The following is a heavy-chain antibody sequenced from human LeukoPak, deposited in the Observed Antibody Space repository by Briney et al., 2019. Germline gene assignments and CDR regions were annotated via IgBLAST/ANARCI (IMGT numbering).Heavy chain of an antibody. Sequence: ASVKVSCKASGYTFTGYYMHWVRQAPGQGLEWMGWISAYNGNTNYAQKLQGRVTMTTDTSTSTAYMELRSLRSDDTAVYYCARDLSHYYDSSGLDAFDIWGQGTMVTVSS. D-gene: IGHD3-22*01. V-gene: IGHV1-18*04. J-gene: IGHJ3*02. CDR2: ISAYNGNT. CDR1: GYTFTGYY. CDR3: ARDLSHYYDSSGLDAFDI.